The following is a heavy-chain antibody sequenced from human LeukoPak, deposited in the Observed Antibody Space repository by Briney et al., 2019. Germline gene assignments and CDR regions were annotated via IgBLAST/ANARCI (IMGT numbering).Heavy chain of an antibody. CDR3: ASGYSYGFNWFDP. J-gene: IGHJ5*02. V-gene: IGHV1-3*01. D-gene: IGHD5-18*01. CDR2: INAGNGNT. Sequence: AASVKVSCKASGYTFTSYAMHWVRQAPGQRLEWMGWINAGNGNTKYSQKFQGRVTITRDTSASTAYMELSSLRSEDTAVYYCASGYSYGFNWFDPWGQGTLDTVSS. CDR1: GYTFTSYA.